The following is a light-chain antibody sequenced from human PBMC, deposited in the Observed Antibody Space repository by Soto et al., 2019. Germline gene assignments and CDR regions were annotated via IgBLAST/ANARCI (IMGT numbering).Light chain of an antibody. CDR2: AAS. V-gene: IGKV1D-12*01. J-gene: IGKJ5*01. CDR3: QQANSFPIT. CDR1: QAISNW. Sequence: DIQMTQSPSSVSASVGDRINITCRASQAISNWLAWYQQKPGKAPKLLISAASRLQSGVPSRFSGSGSGTDFSLTISSLQPEDFATYYCQQANSFPITFGQGTRLEIK.